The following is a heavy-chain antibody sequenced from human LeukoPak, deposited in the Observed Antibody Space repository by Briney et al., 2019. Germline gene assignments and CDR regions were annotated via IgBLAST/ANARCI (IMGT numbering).Heavy chain of an antibody. Sequence: GASVKVSCKVSGYTLTELSMHWVRQAPGKGLEWMGWINPNSGDTKYAQKFRGRVTMTRDTSISTAYMDLSRLRSDDTALYYCARARKTRNIYGDYVFLFDYWGQGTLVTVSS. V-gene: IGHV1-2*02. CDR1: GYTLTELS. D-gene: IGHD4-17*01. J-gene: IGHJ4*02. CDR2: INPNSGDT. CDR3: ARARKTRNIYGDYVFLFDY.